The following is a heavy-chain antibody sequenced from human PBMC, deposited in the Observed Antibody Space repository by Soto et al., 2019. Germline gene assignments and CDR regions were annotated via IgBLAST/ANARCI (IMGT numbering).Heavy chain of an antibody. J-gene: IGHJ6*02. CDR3: ARASSSSSVYYYYGMDV. CDR2: IYYSGST. CDR1: GVSISSYY. D-gene: IGHD6-6*01. V-gene: IGHV4-59*01. Sequence: PSETLSLTCTVSGVSISSYYWSWIRQPPGKGLEWIGYIYYSGSTNYNPSLKSRVTISVDTSKNQFSLKLSSVTAADTAVYYCARASSSSSVYYYYGMDVWGQGTTVTVSS.